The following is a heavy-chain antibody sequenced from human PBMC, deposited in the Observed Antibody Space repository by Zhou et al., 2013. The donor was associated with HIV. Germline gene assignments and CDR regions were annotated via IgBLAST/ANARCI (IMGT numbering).Heavy chain of an antibody. J-gene: IGHJ2*01. D-gene: IGHD3-22*01. CDR3: ARGGMPYYYDSSGTPWYFDL. V-gene: IGHV1-69*12. CDR1: GGTFSSYA. CDR2: IIPIFGTA. Sequence: QVQLVQSGAEVKKPGSSVKVSCKASGGTFSSYAISWVRQAPGQGLEWMGGIIPIFGTANYAQKFQGRVTITADESTSTAYMELSSLRSEDTAVYYCARGGMPYYYDSSGTPWYFDLWGRGTLVTVSS.